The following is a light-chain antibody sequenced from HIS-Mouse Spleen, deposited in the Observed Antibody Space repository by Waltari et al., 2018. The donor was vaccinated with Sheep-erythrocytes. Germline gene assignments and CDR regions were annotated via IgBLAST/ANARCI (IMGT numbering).Light chain of an antibody. Sequence: SYELTQPPSVSVSPGQTASITCSGDKLGDKYACWYQQKPGHSPVLVIYQDSKRPSGIRERFSCSNSGNTATLTISGTQAMDEADYYCQAWDSSTVVFGGGTKLTVL. CDR1: KLGDKY. V-gene: IGLV3-1*01. CDR3: QAWDSSTVV. CDR2: QDS. J-gene: IGLJ2*01.